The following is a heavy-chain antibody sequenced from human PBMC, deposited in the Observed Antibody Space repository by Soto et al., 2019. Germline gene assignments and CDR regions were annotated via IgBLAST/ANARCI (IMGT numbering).Heavy chain of an antibody. D-gene: IGHD6-13*01. J-gene: IGHJ5*02. V-gene: IGHV4-4*07. CDR1: WGSISEKY. Sequence: TSETLSLTCIVSWGSISEKYWNWVPQPPGKGLEWIGLIFANGHTDYNPSLKSRVTMSVDASKHQFSLRLTSMTAADTAVYYCVASLAASGLNWLDPWGRGTLVTVS. CDR2: IFANGHT. CDR3: VASLAASGLNWLDP.